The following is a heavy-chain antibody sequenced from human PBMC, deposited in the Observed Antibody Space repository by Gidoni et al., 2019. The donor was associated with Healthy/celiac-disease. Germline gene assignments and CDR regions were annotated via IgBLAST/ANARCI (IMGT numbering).Heavy chain of an antibody. D-gene: IGHD2-21*01. CDR2: ISGSGGST. CDR1: GFTFCRYA. Sequence: EVQLLESGGGLVQPGGSLRLSCSASGFTFCRYAMCCVRQVPGKGLEGVSAISGSGGSTYYADSVKGRFTISRDNSKNTLYLQMNSLRAEDTAVYYCAKETSHIVVGGESGAFDIWGQGTMVTVSS. V-gene: IGHV3-23*01. J-gene: IGHJ3*02. CDR3: AKETSHIVVGGESGAFDI.